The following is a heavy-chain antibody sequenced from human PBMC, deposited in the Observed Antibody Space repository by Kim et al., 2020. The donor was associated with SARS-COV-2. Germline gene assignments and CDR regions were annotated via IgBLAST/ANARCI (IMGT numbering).Heavy chain of an antibody. CDR3: ARELLGAAAGLDY. V-gene: IGHV1-2*02. D-gene: IGHD6-13*01. Sequence: NFARKFQGRVARTRDTSISTAYMELTNLRSDDTAVYFCARELLGAAAGLDYWGQGTLVTVSS. J-gene: IGHJ4*02.